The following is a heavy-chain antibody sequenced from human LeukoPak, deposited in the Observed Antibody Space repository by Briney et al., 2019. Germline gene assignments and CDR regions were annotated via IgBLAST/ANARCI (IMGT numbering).Heavy chain of an antibody. CDR2: IYYSGST. CDR3: AMTGGAYSYMDV. V-gene: IGHV4-39*01. CDR1: GGSISSSSYY. Sequence: SETLSLTCTVSGGSISSSSYYWGWIRQPPGKGLEWIGIIYYSGSTYYNPSLNSRVTISVDTSKNQFSLKLSSVTAADTAVYYCAMTGGAYSYMDVRGKGTTVTVSS. D-gene: IGHD4/OR15-4a*01. J-gene: IGHJ6*03.